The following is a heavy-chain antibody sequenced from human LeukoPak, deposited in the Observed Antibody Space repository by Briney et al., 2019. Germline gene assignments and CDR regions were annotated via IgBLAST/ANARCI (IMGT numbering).Heavy chain of an antibody. J-gene: IGHJ4*02. CDR2: ISGSGGST. V-gene: IGHV3-23*01. Sequence: GGSLRLSCAASGFTFSSYAMSWVRQAPGKGLEWVSAISGSGGSTYYADSVKGRFTISRDNAKNSLYLQMNSLRAEDTAVYYCARDATYSGSLVDYWGQGTLVTVSS. D-gene: IGHD1-26*01. CDR1: GFTFSSYA. CDR3: ARDATYSGSLVDY.